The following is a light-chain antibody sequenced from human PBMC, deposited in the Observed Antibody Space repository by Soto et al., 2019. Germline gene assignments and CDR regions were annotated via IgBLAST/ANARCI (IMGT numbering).Light chain of an antibody. V-gene: IGKV1-5*03. CDR3: QQYSKEST. CDR2: KAS. Sequence: DVEMTQSPSTLPTSIGDRVTINCRASQNVSNWLAWYQQKPGKAPKLLIYKASRLESGVPSRFSASGSGTDFTHTINSLQSDDFATYYCQQYSKESTFGQGTKLEIK. CDR1: QNVSNW. J-gene: IGKJ2*01.